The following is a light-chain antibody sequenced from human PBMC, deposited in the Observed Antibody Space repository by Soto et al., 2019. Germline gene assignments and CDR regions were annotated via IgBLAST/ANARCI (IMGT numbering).Light chain of an antibody. CDR1: QSVSSKY. V-gene: IGKV3D-7*01. Sequence: PGERVTLSCRASQSVSSKYLTWYQQKPGQAPRLLIYGASTRATGIPARLSGSGSGTDFTLTISSLQPEDFALYYCQQDYNLRTFGQGTKVDIK. J-gene: IGKJ1*01. CDR3: QQDYNLRT. CDR2: GAS.